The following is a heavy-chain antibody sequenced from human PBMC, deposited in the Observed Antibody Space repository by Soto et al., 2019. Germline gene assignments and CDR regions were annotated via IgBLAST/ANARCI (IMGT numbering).Heavy chain of an antibody. J-gene: IGHJ4*02. V-gene: IGHV1-3*01. D-gene: IGHD6-19*01. Sequence: ASVKVSCKASGYTFTSYAMHWVRQAPGQRLEWMGWINAGNGNTKYSQKFQGRVTITRDTSASTAYMELSSLRSEDTAVYYCARGGYSSGWYVNPNFDYWGQGTLVTVSS. CDR1: GYTFTSYA. CDR3: ARGGYSSGWYVNPNFDY. CDR2: INAGNGNT.